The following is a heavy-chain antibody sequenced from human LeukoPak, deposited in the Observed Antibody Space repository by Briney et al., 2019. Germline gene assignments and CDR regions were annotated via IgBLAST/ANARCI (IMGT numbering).Heavy chain of an antibody. CDR3: AKGGSTPIDY. V-gene: IGHV3-74*01. D-gene: IGHD3-16*01. Sequence: GGSLRPSCAASGFTFSNYWMHWVRQAPGKGLVWVSRINSDGGSTSYADSVKGRFTISRDNAKNTLYLQMNSLRAEDTAVYYCAKGGSTPIDYWGQGTLVTVSS. J-gene: IGHJ4*02. CDR1: GFTFSNYW. CDR2: INSDGGST.